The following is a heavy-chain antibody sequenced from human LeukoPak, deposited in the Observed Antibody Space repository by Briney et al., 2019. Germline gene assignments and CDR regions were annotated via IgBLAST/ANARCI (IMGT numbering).Heavy chain of an antibody. CDR3: ARAYGSGTNDAFDI. J-gene: IGHJ3*02. CDR2: IGTAGDT. CDR1: GFTFSSYD. Sequence: GGSLRLCCAASGFTFSSYDMHWVRQATGKGLEWVSAIGTAGDTYYPGSVKGRFTISRENAKNSLYLQMNSLRAGDTAVYYCARAYGSGTNDAFDIWGQGTKVTVSS. D-gene: IGHD3-10*01. V-gene: IGHV3-13*04.